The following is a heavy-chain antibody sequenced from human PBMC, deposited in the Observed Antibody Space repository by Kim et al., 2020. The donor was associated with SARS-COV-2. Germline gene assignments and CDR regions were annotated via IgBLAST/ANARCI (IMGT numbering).Heavy chain of an antibody. CDR1: GYTFTSYY. V-gene: IGHV1-46*01. CDR2: INPSGGST. J-gene: IGHJ4*02. D-gene: IGHD5-12*01. Sequence: ASVKVSCKASGYTFTSYYMHWVRQAPGQGLEWMGIINPSGGSTSYAQKFQGRVTMTRDTSTSTVYMELSSLRSEDTAVYYCASQVSGYDFVSQYYFDYWGQGTLVTVSS. CDR3: ASQVSGYDFVSQYYFDY.